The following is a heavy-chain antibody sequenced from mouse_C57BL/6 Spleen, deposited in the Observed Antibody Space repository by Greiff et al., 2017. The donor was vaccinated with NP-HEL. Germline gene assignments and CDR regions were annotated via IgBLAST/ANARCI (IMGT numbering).Heavy chain of an antibody. CDR3: ARGYYGSSSYYFDY. Sequence: QVQLQQSDAELVKPGASVKISCKVSGYPFTDHTIHWMKQRPEPGLEWIGYIYPRDGSTKYNEKFKGKATLTADKSSSTAYMQLNSLTSEDSAVYFCARGYYGSSSYYFDYWGQGTTLTVSS. V-gene: IGHV1-78*01. CDR2: IYPRDGST. D-gene: IGHD1-1*01. J-gene: IGHJ2*01. CDR1: GYPFTDHT.